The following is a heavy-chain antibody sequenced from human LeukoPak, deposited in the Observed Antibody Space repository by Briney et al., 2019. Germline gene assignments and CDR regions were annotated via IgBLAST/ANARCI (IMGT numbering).Heavy chain of an antibody. CDR2: INPNSGAT. CDR3: ARDQNYYDTTSYYGIDY. CDR1: GYTFRDYY. D-gene: IGHD3-22*01. Sequence: GASVKVSCKASGYTFRDYYIHWVRQAPGQGLEWMGWINPNSGATNYAQKFQDRVTMTRDTSISTAYMELSRLRSDDTALYYCARDQNYYDTTSYYGIDYWGQGTLVTVSS. V-gene: IGHV1-2*02. J-gene: IGHJ4*02.